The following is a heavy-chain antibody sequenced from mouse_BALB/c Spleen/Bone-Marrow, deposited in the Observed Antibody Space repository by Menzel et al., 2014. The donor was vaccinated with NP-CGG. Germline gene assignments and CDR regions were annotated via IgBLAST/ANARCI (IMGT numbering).Heavy chain of an antibody. Sequence: EVQLQESGAELVKPGASVKLSCTASGFNIKDTYMHWVKQRPEQGLEWIGRVDPTNGNTKYDPKFQGKATITADTSSNTAYLQLSSLTSEDTAVYYCARYRLGTYFDYRGRGTTLTVSS. CDR3: ARYRLGTYFDY. CDR2: VDPTNGNT. V-gene: IGHV14-3*02. J-gene: IGHJ2*01. CDR1: GFNIKDTY. D-gene: IGHD2-14*01.